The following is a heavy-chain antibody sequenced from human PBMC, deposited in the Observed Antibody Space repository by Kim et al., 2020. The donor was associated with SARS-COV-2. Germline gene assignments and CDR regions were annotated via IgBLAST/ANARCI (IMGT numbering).Heavy chain of an antibody. D-gene: IGHD3-22*01. V-gene: IGHV4-31*02. CDR3: ERESGGYINWFDP. J-gene: IGHJ5*02. Sequence: YHPSLTRRITISVDKSKNRFYLKLSAVTAADTDVYYCERESGGYINWFDPWGQGTLVTVSS.